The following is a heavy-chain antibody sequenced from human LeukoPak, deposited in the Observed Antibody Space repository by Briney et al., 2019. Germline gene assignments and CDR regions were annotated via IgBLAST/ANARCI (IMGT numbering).Heavy chain of an antibody. Sequence: PGGSLRLSCAASGFTFSSYAMSWVRQAPGKGLEWVSAISGSGGSTYYADSVKGRFTISRDNSKNTLYPQMNSLRAEDTAVYYCAALIDYYDSSGYNPGDAFDIWGQGTMVTVSS. CDR1: GFTFSSYA. J-gene: IGHJ3*02. CDR3: AALIDYYDSSGYNPGDAFDI. CDR2: ISGSGGST. V-gene: IGHV3-23*01. D-gene: IGHD3-22*01.